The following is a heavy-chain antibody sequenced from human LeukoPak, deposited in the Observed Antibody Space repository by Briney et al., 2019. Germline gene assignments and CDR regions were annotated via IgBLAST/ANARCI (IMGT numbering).Heavy chain of an antibody. D-gene: IGHD3-22*01. Sequence: SETLSLTCTVSGGSISSYYWSWIRQPPGKGLEWIGYIYYSGSTNYNPSLKSRVTISVDTSKNQFSLKLSSVTAADTAVYYCARQDYYDSSGFDYWGQGTLVTVSS. CDR2: IYYSGST. J-gene: IGHJ4*02. CDR1: GGSISSYY. CDR3: ARQDYYDSSGFDY. V-gene: IGHV4-59*08.